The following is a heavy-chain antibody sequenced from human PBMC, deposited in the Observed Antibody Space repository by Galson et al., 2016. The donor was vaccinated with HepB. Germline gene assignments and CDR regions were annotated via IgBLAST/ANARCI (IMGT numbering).Heavy chain of an antibody. CDR3: ARYGSWTGFAY. V-gene: IGHV4-31*03. D-gene: IGHD6-13*01. CDR2: ISHSGSV. J-gene: IGHJ4*02. Sequence: TLSLTCTVSLDTISITGYFWSWIRQLPGGGLEWIGYISHSGSVYLNPSLKSRSVISVDTSKNQFSLDVRSVTAADTAVYFCARYGSWTGFAYWGSGNPGHRLL. CDR1: LDTISITGYF.